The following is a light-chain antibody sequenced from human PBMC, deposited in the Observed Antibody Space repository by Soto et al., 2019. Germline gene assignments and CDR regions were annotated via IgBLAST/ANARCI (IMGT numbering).Light chain of an antibody. CDR3: QQYYSTPEGVT. Sequence: DIVMTQSPDSLAVSLGERATINCKSSQSVLYSSNNKNYLAWYQQKPGQPPKLLIYWASTRESGVPDRFSGSGSGTDFTLTISSLQAEDVAAYYCQQYYSTPEGVTFGPGTKVDIK. V-gene: IGKV4-1*01. CDR2: WAS. CDR1: QSVLYSSNNKNY. J-gene: IGKJ3*01.